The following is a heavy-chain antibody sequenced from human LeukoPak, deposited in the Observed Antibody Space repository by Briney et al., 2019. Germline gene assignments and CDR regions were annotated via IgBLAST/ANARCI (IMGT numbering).Heavy chain of an antibody. Sequence: PSETLSLTCTVSGGSISSSSYYWGWIPQPPGKGLEWIGGIYYSRSTYYTPSLKSRVSISVDTSKNQFSLKLSSATAGDTGAYYCAREGQLLVPTYYYYYGMHVWSQGTTVTVS. D-gene: IGHD6-19*01. CDR2: IYYSRST. CDR1: GGSISSSSYY. V-gene: IGHV4-39*07. J-gene: IGHJ6*02. CDR3: AREGQLLVPTYYYYYGMHV.